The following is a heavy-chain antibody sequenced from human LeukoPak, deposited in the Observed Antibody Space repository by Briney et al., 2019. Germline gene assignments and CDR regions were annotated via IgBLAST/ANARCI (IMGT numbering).Heavy chain of an antibody. J-gene: IGHJ6*02. Sequence: GGSLRLSCAASGFTFSSYWMRWVRQAPGKGLEWVANIKQDGSEKNYVDSVKGRFTISRDNAKNSPYLLMNSLRAEDTAVYYCAKLPVDSTRYYGMDVWGQGTTVTVSS. CDR2: IKQDGSEK. CDR3: AKLPVDSTRYYGMDV. CDR1: GFTFSSYW. V-gene: IGHV3-7*03. D-gene: IGHD3-22*01.